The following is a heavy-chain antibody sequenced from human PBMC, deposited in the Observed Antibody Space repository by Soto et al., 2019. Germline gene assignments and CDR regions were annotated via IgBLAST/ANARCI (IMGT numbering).Heavy chain of an antibody. V-gene: IGHV1-58*01. CDR3: AAGTPIDLDIVLVPAAMEGYYYGMDV. J-gene: IGHJ6*02. D-gene: IGHD2-2*03. Sequence: SVKVSCKASGFTFTSSAVQWVRQARGQRLEWIGWIVVGSGNTNYAQKFQERVTITRDMSTSTAYMELSSLRSEDTAVYYCAAGTPIDLDIVLVPAAMEGYYYGMDVWGQGTTVTVSS. CDR1: GFTFTSSA. CDR2: IVVGSGNT.